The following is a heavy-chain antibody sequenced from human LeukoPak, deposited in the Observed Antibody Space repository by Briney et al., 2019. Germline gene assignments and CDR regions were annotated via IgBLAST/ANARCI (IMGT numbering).Heavy chain of an antibody. CDR2: IRSKANSYAT. CDR3: TRPGLAAAGTPAYYYYYMDV. Sequence: GGSLRLSCAASGFTFSGSAMHWVHQASGKGLEWVGRIRSKANSYATAYAASVKGRFTISRDDSKNTAYLQMNSPKTEDMAVYYCTRPGLAAAGTPAYYYYYMDVWGKGTTVTVSS. V-gene: IGHV3-73*01. J-gene: IGHJ6*03. D-gene: IGHD6-13*01. CDR1: GFTFSGSA.